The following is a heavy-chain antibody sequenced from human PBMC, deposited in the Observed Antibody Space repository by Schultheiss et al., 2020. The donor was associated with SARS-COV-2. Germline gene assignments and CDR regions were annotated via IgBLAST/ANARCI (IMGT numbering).Heavy chain of an antibody. V-gene: IGHV3-23*03. CDR3: AKGRTTGTTN. CDR1: GFTFSSYA. Sequence: GGSLRLSCAASGFTFSSYAMSWVRQAPGKGLEWVSVIYSGGSTYYADSVKGRFTISRDNSKNTLYLQMNSLRAEDTAVYYCAKGRTTGTTNWGQGTLVTVSS. J-gene: IGHJ4*02. D-gene: IGHD1-1*01. CDR2: IYSGGST.